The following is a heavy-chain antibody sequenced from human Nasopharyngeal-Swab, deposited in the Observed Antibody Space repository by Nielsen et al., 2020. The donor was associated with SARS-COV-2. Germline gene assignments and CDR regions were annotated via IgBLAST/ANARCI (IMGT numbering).Heavy chain of an antibody. CDR2: IDWDDDK. J-gene: IGHJ5*02. D-gene: IGHD2-2*01. CDR3: ARISSTSFWFDP. Sequence: WIRPPPGKALEWLALIDWDDDKYYSTSLKTRLTISKDPSKNQVVLTMTNMDPVDTATYYCARISSTSFWFDPWGQGTLVTVSS. V-gene: IGHV2-70*01.